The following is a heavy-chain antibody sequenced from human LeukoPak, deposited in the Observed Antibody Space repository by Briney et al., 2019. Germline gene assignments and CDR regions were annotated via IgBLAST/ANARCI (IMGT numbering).Heavy chain of an antibody. CDR1: GFTFSTYA. V-gene: IGHV3-23*01. CDR2: ISNTGGST. CDR3: AKDRGAIFGDY. D-gene: IGHD3-3*01. J-gene: IGHJ4*02. Sequence: PGGSLRLSCAASGFTFSTYAMSWVRQAPGKGLEWVSTISNTGGSTYYADSVKGRFPISRDYSKNTLYLQMNSLRAEDTAVYFCAKDRGAIFGDYWGQGTLVTVSS.